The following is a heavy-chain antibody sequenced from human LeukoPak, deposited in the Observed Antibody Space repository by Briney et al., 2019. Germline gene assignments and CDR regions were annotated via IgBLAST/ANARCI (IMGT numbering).Heavy chain of an antibody. Sequence: PGGSLRLSCAASGFTFSNFAMSWVRQAPGKGLEWVSGISGSAFSTSYADSVKGHFTISRDNFKNTVYLEMKSLSAEDTAVYYCARRLATMGCDYWGQGTLVTVSS. V-gene: IGHV3-23*01. CDR1: GFTFSNFA. J-gene: IGHJ4*02. CDR2: ISGSAFST. D-gene: IGHD5-12*01. CDR3: ARRLATMGCDY.